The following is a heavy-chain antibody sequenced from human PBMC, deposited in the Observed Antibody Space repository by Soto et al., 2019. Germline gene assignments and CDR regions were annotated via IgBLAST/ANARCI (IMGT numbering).Heavy chain of an antibody. D-gene: IGHD6-13*01. CDR3: ARGIAAAGRVYYGMDV. CDR2: ISYDGSNK. CDR1: GFTFSSYA. V-gene: IGHV3-30-3*01. J-gene: IGHJ6*02. Sequence: QVQLVESGGGVVQPGRSLRLSCAASGFTFSSYAMHWVRQAPGKWLEWVAVISYDGSNKYYADSVKGRFTISRDNSKNTLYLQMNSLRAEDTAVYYCARGIAAAGRVYYGMDVWGQGTTVTVSS.